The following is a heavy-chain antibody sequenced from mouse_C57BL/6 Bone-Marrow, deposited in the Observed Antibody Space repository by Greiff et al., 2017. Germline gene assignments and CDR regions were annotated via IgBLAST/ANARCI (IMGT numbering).Heavy chain of an antibody. V-gene: IGHV5-6*01. CDR2: ISSGGSYT. CDR1: GFTFTSYG. J-gene: IGHJ3*01. D-gene: IGHD2-4*01. CDR3: ARHAMITAWFAY. Sequence: EVQLVQSGGDLVKPGGSLKLSCAASGFTFTSYGMSWVRQTPGHRLEWVATISSGGSYTYYPDSVKGRFTISRDNAKNTLYLQMSSLKSEDTAMYYCARHAMITAWFAYWGQGTLVTVSA.